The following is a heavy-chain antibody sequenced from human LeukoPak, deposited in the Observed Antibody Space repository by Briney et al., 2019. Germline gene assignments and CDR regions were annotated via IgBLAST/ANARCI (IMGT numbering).Heavy chain of an antibody. CDR2: INPSGGST. J-gene: IGHJ4*02. Sequence: ASVKVSCKASGYTFTSYYMHWVRQAPGQGLEWMGIINPSGGSTSYAQKFQGRVTMTRDTSTSTVYMELSSLRSEDTAVYHCARESDHDILTEDSAFDYWGQGTLVTVSS. CDR1: GYTFTSYY. CDR3: ARESDHDILTEDSAFDY. D-gene: IGHD3-9*01. V-gene: IGHV1-46*01.